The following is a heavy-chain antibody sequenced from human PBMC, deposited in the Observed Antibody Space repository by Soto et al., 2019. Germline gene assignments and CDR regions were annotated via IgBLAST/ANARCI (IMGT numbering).Heavy chain of an antibody. Sequence: EVQLLESGGGLVQPGGSLRLSCAASGFTFSSYGMSWVRQAPGKGLDWVSSISGSGGSTYYADSVKGRFSISRDNSMETLYLQMNSLRAEDTAVYYCAKVKEVGAITLFDYWGQGTLVTVSS. CDR1: GFTFSSYG. CDR2: ISGSGGST. D-gene: IGHD1-26*01. CDR3: AKVKEVGAITLFDY. J-gene: IGHJ4*02. V-gene: IGHV3-23*01.